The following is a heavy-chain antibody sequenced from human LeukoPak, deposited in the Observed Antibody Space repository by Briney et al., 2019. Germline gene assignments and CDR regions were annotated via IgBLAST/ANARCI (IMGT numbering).Heavy chain of an antibody. CDR2: IHYRGNT. CDR1: GGSISGNDYF. J-gene: IGHJ5*02. Sequence: SETLSLTCIVSGGSISGNDYFWGWIRQPPGKGLEWIGNIHYRGNTHYNPSLKSRVTVSIDTSKSQFSLKLSSATAADTAIYYCAKHFYPDWFGPWGQGTLVTVSS. V-gene: IGHV4-39*01. CDR3: AKHFYPDWFGP. D-gene: IGHD2/OR15-2a*01.